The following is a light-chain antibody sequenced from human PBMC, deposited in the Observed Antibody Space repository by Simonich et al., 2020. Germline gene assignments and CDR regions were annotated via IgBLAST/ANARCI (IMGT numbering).Light chain of an antibody. CDR1: QSVLYSSNNKNY. J-gene: IGKJ2*01. CDR3: QQYYSTPRT. Sequence: DIVMTQSPDSLAVSLGERATINCKSSQSVLYSSNNKNYLAWYQQKPGQPPKLLIYLASTRETGVPARFSGSGSGTDFTLTISSLQAEDVAVYYCQQYYSTPRTFGQGTKLEIK. CDR2: LAS. V-gene: IGKV4-1*01.